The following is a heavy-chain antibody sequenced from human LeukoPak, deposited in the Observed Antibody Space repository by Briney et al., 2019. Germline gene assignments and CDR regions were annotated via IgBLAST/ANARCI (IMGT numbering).Heavy chain of an antibody. CDR2: INQDGSEK. J-gene: IGHJ4*02. Sequence: GGSLRLSCAASGFTFSTYCMTWVRQAPRNGLEWVANINQDGSEKYYVDSVKGRFIISRDNAQSSLFLQMNSLRAEDTAVYYCARLSLEGEESSVYRSFDYWGQGTLVTVSS. V-gene: IGHV3-7*03. CDR1: GFTFSTYC. D-gene: IGHD3-22*01. CDR3: ARLSLEGEESSVYRSFDY.